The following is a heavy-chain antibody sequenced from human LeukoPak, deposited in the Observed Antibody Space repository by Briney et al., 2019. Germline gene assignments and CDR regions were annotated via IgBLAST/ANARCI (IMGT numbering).Heavy chain of an antibody. V-gene: IGHV3-21*01. D-gene: IGHD3-10*01. J-gene: IGHJ4*02. CDR3: ARGAVFQGKYDY. CDR2: ISGESKYI. Sequence: GGSLRLSCAAAGFTFSSSSMNWVRQTPGKGLEWVSSISGESKYIYYADSVTGRFTISRDNAKNSLYLQMSTLRAEDTAVYYCARGAVFQGKYDYWGQGTQVTVSS. CDR1: GFTFSSSS.